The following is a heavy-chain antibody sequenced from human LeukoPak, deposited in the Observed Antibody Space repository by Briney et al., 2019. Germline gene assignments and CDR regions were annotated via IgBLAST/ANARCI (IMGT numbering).Heavy chain of an antibody. D-gene: IGHD6-13*01. J-gene: IGHJ3*02. Sequence: GGSLRLSCAASGFTFSSYGMHWVRQAPGKGLVWVSRINSDVSRTSYADSVKGRFTISRDNAKNTLYLQMNSLRAEDTAVYYCASGYGSSWYSQSSAFDIWGQGTMVTVSS. CDR2: INSDVSRT. CDR3: ASGYGSSWYSQSSAFDI. V-gene: IGHV3-74*01. CDR1: GFTFSSYG.